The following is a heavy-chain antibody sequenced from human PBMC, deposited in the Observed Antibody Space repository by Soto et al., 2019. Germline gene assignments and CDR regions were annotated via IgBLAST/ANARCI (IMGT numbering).Heavy chain of an antibody. Sequence: WVRQAPGQGLEWMGWISAYNGNTNYAQKLQGRVTMTTDTSTSTAYMELRSLRSDDTAVYYCAKGGYNWNYGPGGWFDPWGQGTLVTVSS. J-gene: IGHJ5*02. D-gene: IGHD1-7*01. CDR3: AKGGYNWNYGPGGWFDP. CDR2: ISAYNGNT. V-gene: IGHV1-18*01.